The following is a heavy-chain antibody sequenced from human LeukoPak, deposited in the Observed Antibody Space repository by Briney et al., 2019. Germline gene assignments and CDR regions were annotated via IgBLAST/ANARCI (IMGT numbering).Heavy chain of an antibody. CDR3: AKGSYYYDSSGYSKFDY. J-gene: IGHJ4*02. Sequence: GGSLRLSCAASGFTFSSYAMSWVRQAPGKGLEWVSAISGSGGSTYYAESVKGRFTISRDNSKNPLYLQMNSLRAEDTAVYYCAKGSYYYDSSGYSKFDYWGQGTLVTVSS. D-gene: IGHD3-22*01. CDR2: ISGSGGST. V-gene: IGHV3-23*01. CDR1: GFTFSSYA.